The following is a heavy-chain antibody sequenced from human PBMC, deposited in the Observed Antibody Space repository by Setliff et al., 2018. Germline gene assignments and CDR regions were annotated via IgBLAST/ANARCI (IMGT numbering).Heavy chain of an antibody. D-gene: IGHD3-10*01. Sequence: PSETLSLTCAVYGGSFSGYYWTWIRQSPGRGLEWIGEINHSGITNYHPSLKSRLTIAVDPSKNEFSLILSSVTAADTAMYYCARDRATVIRGVTSFFYNYMDVWGGGTTVTVS. J-gene: IGHJ6*03. CDR2: INHSGIT. CDR1: GGSFSGYY. V-gene: IGHV4-34*01. CDR3: ARDRATVIRGVTSFFYNYMDV.